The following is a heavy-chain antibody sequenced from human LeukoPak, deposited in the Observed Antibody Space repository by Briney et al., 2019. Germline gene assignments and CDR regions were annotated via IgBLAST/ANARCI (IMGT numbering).Heavy chain of an antibody. CDR3: AREARSYYYYMDV. CDR1: AFTFSNYG. D-gene: IGHD1-14*01. J-gene: IGHJ6*03. Sequence: GGSLRLSCATSAFTFSNYGMHWVRQAPGKGLEWVSYISSSSSTIYYADSVKGRFTISRDNAKNSLYLQMNSLRAEDTAVYYCAREARSYYYYMDVWGKGTTVTVSS. CDR2: ISSSSSTI. V-gene: IGHV3-48*01.